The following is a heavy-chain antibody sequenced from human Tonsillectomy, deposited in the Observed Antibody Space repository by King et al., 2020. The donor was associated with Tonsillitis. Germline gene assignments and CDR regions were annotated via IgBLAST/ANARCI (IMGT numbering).Heavy chain of an antibody. J-gene: IGHJ5*02. CDR2: INQDGSEK. V-gene: IGHV3-7*04. Sequence: VQLVESGGGLVQPGGSLRLSCASSGFTFSSYWMIGVRQAPGKGLEWGANINQDGSEKYYVDSVKGRFTISRDNAKNSLYLQLNSWKAEDTAVYYCARDPRLDLAAAGLNWFDPWGQGTLVTVSS. D-gene: IGHD6-13*01. CDR3: ARDPRLDLAAAGLNWFDP. CDR1: GFTFSSYW.